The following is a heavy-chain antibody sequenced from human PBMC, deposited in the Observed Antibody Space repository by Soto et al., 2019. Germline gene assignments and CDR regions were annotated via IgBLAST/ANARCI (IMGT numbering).Heavy chain of an antibody. J-gene: IGHJ3*02. V-gene: IGHV3-23*01. D-gene: IGHD5-18*01. CDR2: ISASVSRT. CDR3: AKDRFLDTDFDAFDI. CDR1: GFTFSSYA. Sequence: EVQLLESGGGLIQPGGSLRLSCAASGFTFSSYAMSWVRQAPGKGLEWVSAISASVSRTYYADSVKGRFTISRDSSKNTLYLQMNSLRAEDTAVYYCAKDRFLDTDFDAFDIWGQGTMVTVSS.